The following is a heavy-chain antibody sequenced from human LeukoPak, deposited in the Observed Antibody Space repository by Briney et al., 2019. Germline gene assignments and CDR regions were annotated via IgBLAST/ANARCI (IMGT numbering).Heavy chain of an antibody. CDR3: ARCGRNNRGYYYMED. Sequence: SETLSLTCTVSGGSISGYSWSWIRQPPGKGLEWIGYTHYSGSSNYNPSLKSRVTVSVDTSKNQFSLKVSSVTAADTAVYYCARCGRNNRGYYYMEDWGKGTTVTVSS. CDR2: THYSGSS. CDR1: GGSISGYS. V-gene: IGHV4-59*01. J-gene: IGHJ6*03. D-gene: IGHD2/OR15-2a*01.